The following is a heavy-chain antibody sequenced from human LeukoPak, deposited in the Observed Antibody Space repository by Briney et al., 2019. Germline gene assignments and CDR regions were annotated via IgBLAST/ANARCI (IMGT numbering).Heavy chain of an antibody. CDR2: ISSSSSYI. CDR3: ARGGMTYYYDSSGYWYFDL. J-gene: IGHJ2*01. D-gene: IGHD3-22*01. CDR1: GFTFSSYS. V-gene: IGHV3-21*01. Sequence: KPGGSLRLSCAASGFTFSSYSMNWVRQAPGKGLEWVSSISSSSSYIYYAGSVKGRFTISRDNAKNSLYLQMNSLRAEDTAVYYCARGGMTYYYDSSGYWYFDLWGRGTLVTVSS.